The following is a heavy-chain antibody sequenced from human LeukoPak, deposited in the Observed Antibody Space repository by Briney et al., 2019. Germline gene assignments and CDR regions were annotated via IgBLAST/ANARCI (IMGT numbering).Heavy chain of an antibody. Sequence: PGGSLRLSCAASGFTFSDYYMSWVRRAPGKGLEWISYITSSGSTIYYADSVKGRFTISRDNAKNSVYLEMNSLRTEDTAVYYCARTPWPVAVWGQGTLVTVSS. V-gene: IGHV3-11*01. CDR1: GFTFSDYY. CDR2: ITSSGSTI. CDR3: ARTPWPVAV. J-gene: IGHJ4*02.